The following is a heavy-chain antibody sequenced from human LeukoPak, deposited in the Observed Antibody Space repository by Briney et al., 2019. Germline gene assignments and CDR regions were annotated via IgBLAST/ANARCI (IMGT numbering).Heavy chain of an antibody. CDR3: ASGREPGNFNGFDP. V-gene: IGHV5-51*01. CDR2: IYPGDSDT. J-gene: IGHJ5*02. D-gene: IGHD5-24*01. CDR1: GYIFTTYW. Sequence: RGESLKISCKGSGYIFTTYWIAWVRQMPGKGLEWMGIIYPGDSDTRYSPSFQGQVTISADKSISTAYLQWTSLKASDTAIYYCASGREPGNFNGFDPWGQGTLVTVSS.